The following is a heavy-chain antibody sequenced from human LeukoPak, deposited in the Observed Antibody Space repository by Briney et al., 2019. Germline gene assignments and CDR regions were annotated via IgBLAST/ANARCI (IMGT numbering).Heavy chain of an antibody. CDR1: GFIFSSYV. J-gene: IGHJ4*02. CDR2: ISVGGGDT. D-gene: IGHD3-16*01. Sequence: GSLRLSCAASGFIFSSYVMGWVRQAPGKGLEWVSSISVGGGDTFASDSVKGRFTITGENSKNTLYLQMTGLRVEDTAVYFCAKLNLGEMAYFDSWGQGTLVTVSS. CDR3: AKLNLGEMAYFDS. V-gene: IGHV3-23*01.